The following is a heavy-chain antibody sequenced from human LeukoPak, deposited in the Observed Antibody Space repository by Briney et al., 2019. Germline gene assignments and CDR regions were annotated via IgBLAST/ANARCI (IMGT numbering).Heavy chain of an antibody. V-gene: IGHV4-59*08. CDR2: IYFSGSS. J-gene: IGHJ4*02. D-gene: IGHD5-24*01. CDR1: GGSMNNYY. CDR3: ARHVRSGYNFLDY. Sequence: PSETLSLTCSVSGGSMNNYYWSWIRQPPGKGLEWIGYIYFSGSSNYNPPLKSRVTMSVDTSKNQFSLKLSSVTAADTAVYYCARHVRSGYNFLDYWGQGNLVTVSS.